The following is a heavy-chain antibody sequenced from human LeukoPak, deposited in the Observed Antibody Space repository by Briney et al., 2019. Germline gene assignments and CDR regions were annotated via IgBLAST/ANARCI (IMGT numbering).Heavy chain of an antibody. Sequence: GGSLRLSCAVSGFTFSDYSMNRVRQPPGKGLEWISYISTGGQTIYYADSVEGRFTISRDNAKKSLYLQMNSLRAEDTAVYYCARGPPLFDPWGQGTLVAVSS. J-gene: IGHJ5*02. CDR2: ISTGGQTI. CDR3: ARGPPLFDP. V-gene: IGHV3-48*01. CDR1: GFTFSDYS.